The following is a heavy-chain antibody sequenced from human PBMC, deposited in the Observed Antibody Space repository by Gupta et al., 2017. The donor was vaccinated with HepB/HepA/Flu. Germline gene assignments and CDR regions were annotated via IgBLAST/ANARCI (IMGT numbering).Heavy chain of an antibody. D-gene: IGHD6-6*01. CDR1: GAPVSFSY. V-gene: IGHV4-4*07. Sequence: QVPLPESGPGLVQPSETLSLTCTVSGAPVSFSYWSWIRQPAGKGLEWIGRIYTSGSTNYNPSLKSRVTRSLDTSKNHVSLSLSSVNAADTAVYYCARAGDTSASGFDYWGQGTMVTVSS. J-gene: IGHJ4*02. CDR3: ARAGDTSASGFDY. CDR2: IYTSGST.